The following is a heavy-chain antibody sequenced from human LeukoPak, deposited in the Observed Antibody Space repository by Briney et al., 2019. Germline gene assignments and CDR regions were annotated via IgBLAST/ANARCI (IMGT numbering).Heavy chain of an antibody. D-gene: IGHD2-2*01. J-gene: IGHJ6*01. CDR1: GGSISSGDYY. V-gene: IGHV4-30-4*01. CDR3: ARDRSTSRHYYYYGMDV. Sequence: PSETLSLTCTVSGGSISSGDYYWSWVRQPPGKGLEWIGYIYYSGSTYYNPSLKSRVTIAVDTSKNQFSLKLSSVTAADTAVHYCARDRSTSRHYYYYGMDVWGQGTTVTVSS. CDR2: IYYSGST.